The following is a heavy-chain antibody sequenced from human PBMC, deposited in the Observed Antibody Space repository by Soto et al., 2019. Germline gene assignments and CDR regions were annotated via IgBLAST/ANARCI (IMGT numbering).Heavy chain of an antibody. CDR3: ARGQFHHVSNYYYALDV. CDR1: GGTFSSYA. J-gene: IGHJ6*02. Sequence: QVQLVQSGAEVKKPGSSVKVSCKASGGTFSSYAISWVRQAPGQGLEWMGGFIPMFNRPHSARKFQGRVTSTADESTSTAYMDLSSRRSEDTAVYYCARGQFHHVSNYYYALDVWGQGTTVTVSS. V-gene: IGHV1-69*01. CDR2: FIPMFNRP.